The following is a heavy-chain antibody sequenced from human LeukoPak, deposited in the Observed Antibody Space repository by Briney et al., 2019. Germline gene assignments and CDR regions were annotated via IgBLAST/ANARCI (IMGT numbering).Heavy chain of an antibody. V-gene: IGHV3-30*01. D-gene: IGHD5-12*01. CDR3: ASYEVDIVATADFDY. Sequence: GGSLRLAWAASGFTFSSYAMHWVRQAPGKGLEWVAVISYDGSNKYYADSVKGRFTISRDNSKNTLYLQMNSLRAEDTAVYYCASYEVDIVATADFDYWGQGTLVTVSS. CDR2: ISYDGSNK. J-gene: IGHJ4*02. CDR1: GFTFSSYA.